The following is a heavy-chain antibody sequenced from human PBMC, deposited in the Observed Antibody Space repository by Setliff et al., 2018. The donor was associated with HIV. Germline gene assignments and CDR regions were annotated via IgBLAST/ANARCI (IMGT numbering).Heavy chain of an antibody. Sequence: PSETLSLTCTVSGGSISSYYWSWIRQPPGKGLEWIGYIYTSGSTNYNPSLKSRVTISVDTSKNQFSLKLSSVTAADTAVYYCARSLFLGYYFDYWGQGTLVTVSS. J-gene: IGHJ4*02. CDR1: GGSISSYY. V-gene: IGHV4-4*08. D-gene: IGHD7-27*01. CDR2: IYTSGST. CDR3: ARSLFLGYYFDY.